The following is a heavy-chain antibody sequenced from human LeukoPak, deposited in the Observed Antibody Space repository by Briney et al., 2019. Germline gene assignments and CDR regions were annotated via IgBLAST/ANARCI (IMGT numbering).Heavy chain of an antibody. V-gene: IGHV3-23*01. CDR1: GLTFSKYA. D-gene: IGHD2-2*01. Sequence: GGSLRLSCAASGLTFSKYAMTWVRQARGKGLDGVSSITSSGGNRYYADSVKGRFTISRDNSKNTLYLKMSSLRAEHTAVYSCTKDRARFQLHGSDYWGQGHLVTVSS. CDR2: ITSSGGNR. CDR3: TKDRARFQLHGSDY. J-gene: IGHJ4*02.